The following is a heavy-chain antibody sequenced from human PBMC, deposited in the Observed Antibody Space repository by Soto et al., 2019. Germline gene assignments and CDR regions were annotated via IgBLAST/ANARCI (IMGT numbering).Heavy chain of an antibody. D-gene: IGHD3-16*01. V-gene: IGHV3-48*04. J-gene: IGHJ6*02. Sequence: EVQLVESGGGLILPGGSLRLSCAASGYTFSSYSMNWVRQAPGKGLEWVSYISSSSTNMYYADSVKGRFTISRDNAENSLYLQMNSLRAEETAVYYCARGDGGYYGMDVWGQGTTVTVSS. CDR1: GYTFSSYS. CDR2: ISSSSTNM. CDR3: ARGDGGYYGMDV.